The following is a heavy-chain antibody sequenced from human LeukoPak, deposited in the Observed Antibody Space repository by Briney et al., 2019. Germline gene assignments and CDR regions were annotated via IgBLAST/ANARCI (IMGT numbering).Heavy chain of an antibody. D-gene: IGHD6-6*01. CDR1: GYTFTSYD. Sequence: GASVKVSCKASGYTFTSYDINWVRQATGQGLEWMGWMNPNSGNTVYAQKFQGRVTMSRDTSISTAYMELSSLRSEDTAVYYCARLPKYSRPLDYWGQGTLVTVSS. J-gene: IGHJ4*02. CDR3: ARLPKYSRPLDY. CDR2: MNPNSGNT. V-gene: IGHV1-8*01.